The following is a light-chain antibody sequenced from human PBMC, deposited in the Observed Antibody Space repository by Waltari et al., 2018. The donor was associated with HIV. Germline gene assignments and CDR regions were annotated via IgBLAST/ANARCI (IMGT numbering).Light chain of an antibody. V-gene: IGKV1-33*01. CDR3: QKYDDPSLT. CDR2: DAS. J-gene: IGKJ4*01. Sequence: DLQMTQSPSSLSASVGDRVTITCQARQGISNYLNWYQQKPGKAPKLLIYDASLLYPGVPSRFSGSGSGTYFTLTISRLQPEDIATYYCQKYDDPSLTFGGGTTVQI. CDR1: QGISNY.